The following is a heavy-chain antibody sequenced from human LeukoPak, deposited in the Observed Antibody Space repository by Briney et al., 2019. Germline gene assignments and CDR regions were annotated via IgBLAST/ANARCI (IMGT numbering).Heavy chain of an antibody. Sequence: ASVKVSCKASGYTFTSYYMHWVRQAPGQGLEWRGIINPSGGSTSYEQKFQGRVTMTRDMSTSTVYMELSSLRSEDTAVYYCARGHCTNGVCQRPYYYYYYMDVWGKGTTVTVSS. CDR1: GYTFTSYY. CDR3: ARGHCTNGVCQRPYYYYYYMDV. J-gene: IGHJ6*03. CDR2: INPSGGST. D-gene: IGHD2-8*01. V-gene: IGHV1-46*01.